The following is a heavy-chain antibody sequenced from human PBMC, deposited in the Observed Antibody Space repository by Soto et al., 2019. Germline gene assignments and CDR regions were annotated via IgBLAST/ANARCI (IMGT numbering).Heavy chain of an antibody. CDR1: GYSFTSYW. J-gene: IGHJ3*02. CDR2: IYPGDSDT. CDR3: LSPYYDSRKNAFDI. V-gene: IGHV5-51*01. Sequence: GESLKISCKGSGYSFTSYWIGWVRQMPGKGLEWMGIIYPGDSDTRYSPSFQGQVTISADKSISTAYLQWSSLKASDTAMYYCLSPYYDSRKNAFDIRAQRTMVTGSS. D-gene: IGHD3-22*01.